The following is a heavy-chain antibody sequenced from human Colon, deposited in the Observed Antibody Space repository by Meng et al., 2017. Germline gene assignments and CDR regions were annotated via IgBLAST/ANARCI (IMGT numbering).Heavy chain of an antibody. D-gene: IGHD5-18*01. J-gene: IGHJ6*02. CDR2: ISGSGGST. V-gene: IGHV3-23*01. Sequence: GESLKISCAASGLPFSSYAMSWVRQAPGKGPEWGSAISGSGGSTYPADSVKGRFTISRDNSKNTLYLQMNSLRAEDTAVYYFAKSPYDTAMKYYYYYGMDVWGQGTTVTVSS. CDR1: GLPFSSYA. CDR3: AKSPYDTAMKYYYYYGMDV.